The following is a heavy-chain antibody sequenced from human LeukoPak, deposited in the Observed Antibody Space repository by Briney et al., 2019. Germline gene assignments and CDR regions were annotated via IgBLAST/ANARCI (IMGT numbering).Heavy chain of an antibody. CDR3: ARAIQQTTILWWWYAFDI. V-gene: IGHV3-53*01. CDR2: MYSGGSR. Sequence: GGSLRLSCAASGFTDSSNYMSWVRQARGKGLEWVSVMYSGGSRYYADSVKGRFTISIDSSKNTVYLQMNSLRADDTAVYFCARAIQQTTILWWWYAFDIWGQGTMVTVSS. J-gene: IGHJ3*02. CDR1: GFTDSSNY. D-gene: IGHD2-21*01.